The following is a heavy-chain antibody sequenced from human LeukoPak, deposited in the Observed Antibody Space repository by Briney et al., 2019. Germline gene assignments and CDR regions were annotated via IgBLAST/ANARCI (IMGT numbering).Heavy chain of an antibody. D-gene: IGHD6-13*01. Sequence: GGPLRLSCAASGFTFDDYAMHWVRQAPGKGLEWVSGISWNSGSIGYADSVKGRFTISRDNAKNSLYLQMNSLRAEDTALYYCAKDLRRYSSSWYMDVWGKGTTVTVSS. CDR2: ISWNSGSI. CDR1: GFTFDDYA. V-gene: IGHV3-9*01. CDR3: AKDLRRYSSSWYMDV. J-gene: IGHJ6*03.